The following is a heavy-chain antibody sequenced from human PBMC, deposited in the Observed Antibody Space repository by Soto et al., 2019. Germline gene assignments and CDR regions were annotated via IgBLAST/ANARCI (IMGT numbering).Heavy chain of an antibody. CDR1: GFTFSIYA. D-gene: IGHD2-2*01. CDR3: AKEVVVESPGRSQHYYYGLDV. J-gene: IGHJ6*02. Sequence: EVHLLESGGGLGQPGGSLRLSCAASGFTFSIYAMSWVRQAPGKGLEWLSVISGSGGRTYYADSVKGRFTMSRDNSKNTLYLQMNSLRAEDTAVYYCAKEVVVESPGRSQHYYYGLDVWGQGTTVTVSS. V-gene: IGHV3-23*01. CDR2: ISGSGGRT.